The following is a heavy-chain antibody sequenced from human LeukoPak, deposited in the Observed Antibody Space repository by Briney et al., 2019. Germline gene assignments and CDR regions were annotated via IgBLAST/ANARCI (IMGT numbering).Heavy chain of an antibody. Sequence: GASVKVSCKASGYTFTNYGITWVREAPGQGPEWLGWISGYNVNPHYAQNVQGRVTLTTDTSTNTAYMELRGLTSDDTAMYYCARVGRGCSSIRCYWEDWFDPWGQGTLVIVSS. CDR1: GYTFTNYG. CDR2: ISGYNVNP. V-gene: IGHV1-18*01. J-gene: IGHJ5*02. D-gene: IGHD2-2*01. CDR3: ARVGRGCSSIRCYWEDWFDP.